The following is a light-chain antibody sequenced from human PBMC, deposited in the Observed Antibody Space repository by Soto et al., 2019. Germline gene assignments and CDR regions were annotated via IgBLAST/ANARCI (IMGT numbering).Light chain of an antibody. CDR1: SSDVGGYNY. V-gene: IGLV2-14*01. J-gene: IGLJ1*01. CDR3: SSYTSSSTV. Sequence: SGMHQPAYAYGSSRPPITLTSTGTSSDVGGYNYVSWYQQHPGKAPKLMIYDASNRPSGVSNRFSGSKSGNTASLTISGLQAEDEADYYCSSYTSSSTVFGTGTKVTV. CDR2: DAS.